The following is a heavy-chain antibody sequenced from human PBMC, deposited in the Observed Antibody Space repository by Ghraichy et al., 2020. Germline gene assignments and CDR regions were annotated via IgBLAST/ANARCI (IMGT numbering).Heavy chain of an antibody. CDR2: INPNGGGT. CDR3: ARGGYSTGWYDELGAFDI. J-gene: IGHJ3*02. CDR1: GYTFTDYY. V-gene: IGHV1-2*02. Sequence: VKVSCKASGYTFTDYYIHWLRQAPGQGLEWMGWINPNGGGTDYAQNFQGRVTMTRDTSISTAYMELSSLTSDGTAQYYCARGGYSTGWYDELGAFDIWGQGTMVTVSS. D-gene: IGHD6-19*01.